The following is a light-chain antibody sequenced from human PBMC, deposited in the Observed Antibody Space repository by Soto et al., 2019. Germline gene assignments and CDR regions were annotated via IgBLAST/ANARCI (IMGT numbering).Light chain of an antibody. CDR1: SSDVGGYNY. J-gene: IGLJ1*01. V-gene: IGLV2-14*01. Sequence: QSVLTQPASVSGSPGESITISCTGTSSDVGGYNYVSWYQQHPGKAPKLMIYDVRNRPSGVSNRFSGSKSVNTASLTISGLQAEDEADYYCSSYTTLSPYVFGTGTKVTVL. CDR2: DVR. CDR3: SSYTTLSPYV.